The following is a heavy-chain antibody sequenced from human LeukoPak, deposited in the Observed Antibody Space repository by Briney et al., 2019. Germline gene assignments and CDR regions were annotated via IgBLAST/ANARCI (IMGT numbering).Heavy chain of an antibody. V-gene: IGHV4-38-2*02. CDR3: ARGRGIDY. Sequence: SETLSLTCTVSGYSISSGYYWSWIRPPPGKGLEWIGEINHSGSTNYNPSLKSRVTISVDTSKNQFSLKLSSVTAADTAVYYCARGRGIDYWGQGTLVTVSS. J-gene: IGHJ4*02. D-gene: IGHD3-10*01. CDR1: GYSISSGYY. CDR2: INHSGST.